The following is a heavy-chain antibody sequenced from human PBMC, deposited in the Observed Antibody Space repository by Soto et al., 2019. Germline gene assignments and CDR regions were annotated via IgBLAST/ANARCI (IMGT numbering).Heavy chain of an antibody. CDR1: GFTFSSYA. V-gene: IGHV3-23*01. CDR2: VSGSAGST. J-gene: IGHJ2*01. CDR3: AKDASSGITSFDL. Sequence: EVQLLESGGGLVQPGGSLRLSCAASGFTFSSYAMSWVRQAPGKGLAWVSVVSGSAGSTYYADSVRGRFTISRDNSKNTLYLQMNSLRAEDTAGYYCAKDASSGITSFDLWGRGTLVTVSS. D-gene: IGHD3-3*01.